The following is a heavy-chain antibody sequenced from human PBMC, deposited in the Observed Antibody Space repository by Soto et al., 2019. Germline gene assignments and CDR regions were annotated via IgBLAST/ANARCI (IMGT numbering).Heavy chain of an antibody. CDR2: ISSSGSTI. D-gene: IGHD3-10*01. V-gene: IGHV3-48*02. CDR3: ARDYYGSGSFDY. J-gene: IGHJ4*02. Sequence: EVQLVESGGGLVQPGGSLRLSCAASGFTFSIYSMNWVRQAPGKGLERVSYISSSGSTIYYPDSVKGRFTVSRDSAKNSLYLQLNSLRDEDTAVYYCARDYYGSGSFDYWGEGTLVTVST. CDR1: GFTFSIYS.